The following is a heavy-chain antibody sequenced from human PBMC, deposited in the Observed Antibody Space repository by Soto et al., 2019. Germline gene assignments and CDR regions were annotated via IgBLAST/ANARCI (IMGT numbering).Heavy chain of an antibody. CDR1: GFSFSSYW. CDR2: INIDGSST. J-gene: IGHJ4*02. CDR3: ASSYYYDSSAYYFLGY. D-gene: IGHD3-22*01. V-gene: IGHV3-74*01. Sequence: PGGSLRLSCAASGFSFSSYWMHWVRQAPGKGLVWVSRINIDGSSTNYADSVKGRFTISRDNAKNTLYLQMISLRAEDTALYYCASSYYYDSSAYYFLGYWGQGTLVNVSS.